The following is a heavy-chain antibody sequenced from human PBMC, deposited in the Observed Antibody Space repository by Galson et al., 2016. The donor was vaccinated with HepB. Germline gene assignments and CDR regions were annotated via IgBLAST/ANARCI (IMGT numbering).Heavy chain of an antibody. CDR2: IRFDRGNK. CDR1: GFTFSNYG. Sequence: SLRLSCAASGFTFSNYGMHWVRQAPAKGLEWVAAIRFDRGNKFYADSAKGRFSISRDNSKSTLYLQMNSLRAEDTAVYYCASGDYYDSSCYYFVYWGQGTLVTVSS. CDR3: ASGDYYDSSCYYFVY. V-gene: IGHV3-33*01. D-gene: IGHD3-22*01. J-gene: IGHJ4*02.